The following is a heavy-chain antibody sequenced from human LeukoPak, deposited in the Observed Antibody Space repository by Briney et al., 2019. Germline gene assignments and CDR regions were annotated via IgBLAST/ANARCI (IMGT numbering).Heavy chain of an antibody. J-gene: IGHJ5*02. Sequence: GASVKVSCKASGYTFTGYYMHWVRQAPGQGLEWMGWINPNSGGTNYAQKFQGRVTMTRDTSISTAYMELSRLRSDDTAVYYCARGXTIAAXNXWFDPWGQGTLVTVSS. CDR2: INPNSGGT. CDR1: GYTFTGYY. V-gene: IGHV1-2*02. D-gene: IGHD6-6*01. CDR3: ARGXTIAAXNXWFDP.